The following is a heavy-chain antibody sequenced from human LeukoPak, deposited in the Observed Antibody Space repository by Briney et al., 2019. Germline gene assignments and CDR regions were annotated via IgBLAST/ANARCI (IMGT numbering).Heavy chain of an antibody. CDR1: GFTFDDYA. J-gene: IGHJ4*02. CDR2: ITWDGGRT. CDR3: AKDGKNHFDS. D-gene: IGHD1-14*01. Sequence: PGGSLRLSCAASGFTFDDYAMHWVRQAPGKGLEWVSLITWDGGRTYYADSVKGRFTIPRDNSKNSLYLQMNSLRTEDTALYYCAKDGKNHFDSWGQGTLVTVSS. V-gene: IGHV3-43*01.